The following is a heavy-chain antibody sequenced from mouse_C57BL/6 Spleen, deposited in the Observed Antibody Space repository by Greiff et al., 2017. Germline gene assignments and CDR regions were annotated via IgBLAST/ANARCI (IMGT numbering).Heavy chain of an antibody. Sequence: VQLQQSGPELVKPGASVKISCKASGYTFTDYYMNWVKQSHGKSLEWIGDINPNNGGTSYNQKFKGKATLTVDKSSSTAYMELRSLTSEDSAVYYCARQGDGDWYFDVWGTGTTVTVSS. CDR3: ARQGDGDWYFDV. V-gene: IGHV1-26*01. CDR2: INPNNGGT. J-gene: IGHJ1*03. CDR1: GYTFTDYY. D-gene: IGHD3-3*01.